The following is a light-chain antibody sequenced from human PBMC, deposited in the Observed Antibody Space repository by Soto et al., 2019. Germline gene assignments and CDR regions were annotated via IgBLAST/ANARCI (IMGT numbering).Light chain of an antibody. CDR3: SSYEGTNNLYV. CDR2: EVI. J-gene: IGLJ1*01. CDR1: SSDIGGYNY. Sequence: SVLTQPPSASGSPGQSVTISCTGTSSDIGGYNYVSWYQQHPGKAPKLMIYEVIKRPSGVPDRFSGSRSGNTASLTVSGLQAEDEADYYCSSYEGTNNLYVFGTGTKVTVL. V-gene: IGLV2-8*01.